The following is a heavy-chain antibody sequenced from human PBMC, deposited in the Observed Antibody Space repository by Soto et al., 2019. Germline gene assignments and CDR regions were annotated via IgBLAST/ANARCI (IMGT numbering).Heavy chain of an antibody. CDR1: GLTVSQAW. D-gene: IGHD3-9*01. Sequence: EVQLAESGGGLVKPGESLRLSCVASGLTVSQAWMSWVRQVPGKGLEWLGRIRSNSHGGTPDYAAPVQGKITISRDDSKNTLFLQMDSLKTDDTAIYYCTTSTFRWLPDYWGQGTLVTVSS. J-gene: IGHJ4*02. V-gene: IGHV3-15*01. CDR3: TTSTFRWLPDY. CDR2: IRSNSHGGTP.